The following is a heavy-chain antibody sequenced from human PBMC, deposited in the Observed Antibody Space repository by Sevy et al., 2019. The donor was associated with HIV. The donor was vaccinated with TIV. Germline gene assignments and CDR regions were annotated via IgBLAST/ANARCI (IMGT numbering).Heavy chain of an antibody. CDR1: GYSFTSYW. V-gene: IGHV5-51*01. CDR3: ARHLDYSNYQNYYGMDV. CDR2: IYPGDSDT. J-gene: IGHJ6*02. D-gene: IGHD4-4*01. Sequence: GESLKISCKGSGYSFTSYWIGWVRQMPGKGLEWMGIIYPGDSDTSYSPSFQGQVTISADKSISTAYLQWSSLKASDTAMYYCARHLDYSNYQNYYGMDVWGQGTTVTVSS.